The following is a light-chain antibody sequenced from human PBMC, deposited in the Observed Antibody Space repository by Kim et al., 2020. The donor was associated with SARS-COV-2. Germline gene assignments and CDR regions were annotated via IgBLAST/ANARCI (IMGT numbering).Light chain of an antibody. CDR3: QQANTFPLT. J-gene: IGKJ3*01. V-gene: IGKV1D-12*01. CDR1: QGISSW. CDR2: AAS. Sequence: ASVGARVTITCRASQGISSWLAWYQQKPGKAPKLLIYAASKLQSGDPSMFSGSGSGTDFTLTINSLQPEDFATYYCQQANTFPLTFGPGTKVDIK.